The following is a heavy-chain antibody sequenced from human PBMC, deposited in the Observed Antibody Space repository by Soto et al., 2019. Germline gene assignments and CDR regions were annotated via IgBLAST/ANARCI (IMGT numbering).Heavy chain of an antibody. J-gene: IGHJ4*02. D-gene: IGHD3-10*01. CDR2: IFYSGST. V-gene: IGHV4-39*07. CDR3: ARAYYAADY. CDR1: GGSISSSIYY. Sequence: SGTLSLTCTVSGGSISSSIYYGGWVRRPPGEGLGWIGSIFYSGSTYYNPSLKSRVTISVDTSKNQFSLKLTSVPAADTAVYFCARAYYAADYWGRGTLVTVSS.